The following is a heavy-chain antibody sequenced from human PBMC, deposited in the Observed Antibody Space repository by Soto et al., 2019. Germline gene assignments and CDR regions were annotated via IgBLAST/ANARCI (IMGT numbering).Heavy chain of an antibody. D-gene: IGHD2-2*01. CDR3: ARATPAGSADF. Sequence: SETLSLTCTVSGGSNIRDGYYWSWIRQHPGKGLEWIAYISYSGSSYSNPSLKSRVTISADTSKNQFSLRLTSVTAADTTVYFCARATPAGSADFWGQGTLVTVSS. V-gene: IGHV4-31*03. CDR2: ISYSGSS. CDR1: GGSNIRDGYY. J-gene: IGHJ4*02.